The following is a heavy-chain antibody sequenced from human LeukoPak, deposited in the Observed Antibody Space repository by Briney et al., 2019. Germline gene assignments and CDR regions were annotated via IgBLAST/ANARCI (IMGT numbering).Heavy chain of an antibody. CDR2: IIPIFGTA. CDR3: ARSTGETNDY. CDR1: GYTFTSYG. D-gene: IGHD2-2*01. Sequence: GASVKVSCKASGYTFTSYGISWVRQAPGQGLEWMGRIIPIFGTANYAQKFQGRVTITTDESTSTAYMELSSLRSEDTAVYYCARSTGETNDYWGQGTLVTVSS. V-gene: IGHV1-69*05. J-gene: IGHJ4*02.